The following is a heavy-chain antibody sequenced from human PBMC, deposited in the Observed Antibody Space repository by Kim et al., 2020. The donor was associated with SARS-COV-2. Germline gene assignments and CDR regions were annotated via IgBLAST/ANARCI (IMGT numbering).Heavy chain of an antibody. CDR1: GFTFSSYS. CDR2: ISSSSSYI. V-gene: IGHV3-21*01. Sequence: GGSLRLSCAASGFTFSSYSMNWVRQAPGKGLEWVSSISSSSSYIYYADSVKGRFTISRDNAKNSLYLQMNSLRAEDTAVYYCARGVGLLWFGDAQDAFDIWGQETMVTVSS. J-gene: IGHJ3*02. D-gene: IGHD3-10*01. CDR3: ARGVGLLWFGDAQDAFDI.